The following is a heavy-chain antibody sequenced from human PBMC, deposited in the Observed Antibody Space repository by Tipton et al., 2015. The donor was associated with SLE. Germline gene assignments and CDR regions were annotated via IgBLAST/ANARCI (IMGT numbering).Heavy chain of an antibody. J-gene: IGHJ4*02. Sequence: LRLSCTVSGGSISSYYWSWIRQPPGKGLEWIGYIYYSGSTNYNPSLKSRVTISVDTSKNQFSLKPSSVTAADTAVYYCARRLGSSGFDYWGQGTLVTVSS. CDR2: IYYSGST. CDR3: ARRLGSSGFDY. D-gene: IGHD3-22*01. V-gene: IGHV4-59*08. CDR1: GGSISSYY.